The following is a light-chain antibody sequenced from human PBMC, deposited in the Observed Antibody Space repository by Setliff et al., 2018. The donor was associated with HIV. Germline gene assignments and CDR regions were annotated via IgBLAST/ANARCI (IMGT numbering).Light chain of an antibody. J-gene: IGKJ1*01. CDR1: QSISNN. CDR2: GVS. Sequence: EILMTQSPATLSVSPGEWTALSCRANQSISNNLAWYQQKPGQAPRLLVYGVSNRATGVSDRFMGSGSGTAFTLTIIRLQSEDSAIYYCQQYDKWPETFGQGTKV. V-gene: IGKV3-15*01. CDR3: QQYDKWPET.